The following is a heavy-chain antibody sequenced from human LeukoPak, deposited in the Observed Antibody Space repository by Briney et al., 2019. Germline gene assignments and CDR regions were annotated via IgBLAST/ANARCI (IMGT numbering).Heavy chain of an antibody. V-gene: IGHV6-1*01. CDR3: ARVGHPWGIEDAFDI. CDR2: TYYRSKWYN. D-gene: IGHD3-16*01. CDR1: GDGVSSNSAT. J-gene: IGHJ3*02. Sequence: SQTLSLSCAISGDGVSSNSATWKWIRQSPSRGLEWLGRTYYRSKWYNDYAVSVKSRITINPDTSKNQVSLQLNSVTPEDTAVYYCARVGHPWGIEDAFDIWGQGTMVTVSS.